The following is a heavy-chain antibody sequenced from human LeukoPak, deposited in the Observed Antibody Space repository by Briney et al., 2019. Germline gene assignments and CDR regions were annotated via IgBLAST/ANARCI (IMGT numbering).Heavy chain of an antibody. J-gene: IGHJ4*02. CDR2: INHSGST. D-gene: IGHD3-10*01. CDR3: ARRRYGLGSYSRFDY. Sequence: SETLSLTCAVYGGSFSGYYWSWIRQPPGKGLEWIGEINHSGSTNYNPSLKSRVTISVDTSKNQFSLKLSSVTAADTAVYYCARRRYGLGSYSRFDYWGQGTLVTVSS. CDR1: GGSFSGYY. V-gene: IGHV4-34*01.